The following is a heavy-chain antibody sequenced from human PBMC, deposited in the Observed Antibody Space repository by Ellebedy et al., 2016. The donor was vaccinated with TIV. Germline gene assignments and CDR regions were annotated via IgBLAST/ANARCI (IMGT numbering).Heavy chain of an antibody. J-gene: IGHJ4*02. V-gene: IGHV3-53*04. CDR2: FYRRGDT. CDR3: ARETDGGNSHYFDY. Sequence: GESLKISCTASGFSVSDKYMSRVRQAPGKGLEWVSTFYRRGDTYYADSVKGRFTISRHNSDNTVHLQMDSLRVEDTAVYYCARETDGGNSHYFDYWGLGTLVTVSS. D-gene: IGHD4-23*01. CDR1: GFSVSDKY.